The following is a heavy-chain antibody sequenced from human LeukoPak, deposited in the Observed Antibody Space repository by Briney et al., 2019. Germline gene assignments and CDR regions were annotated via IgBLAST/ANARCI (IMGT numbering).Heavy chain of an antibody. D-gene: IGHD5-24*01. Sequence: GRSLRLSCAASGFTFSSYAVHWVRQAPGKGLECVAVISKDGSNEYYADPGKGRFTISRDNSKNTLYLQMNSLRTEDTAVYYCVRDRGDGYNQIDYWGQGTLVTVSS. CDR2: ISKDGSNE. CDR3: VRDRGDGYNQIDY. J-gene: IGHJ4*02. CDR1: GFTFSSYA. V-gene: IGHV3-30*04.